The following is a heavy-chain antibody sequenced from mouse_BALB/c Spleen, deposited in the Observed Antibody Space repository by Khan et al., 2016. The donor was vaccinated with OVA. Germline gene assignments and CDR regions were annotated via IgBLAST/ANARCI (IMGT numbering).Heavy chain of an antibody. V-gene: IGHV9-2-1*01. CDR3: ARNFLYYYGSSPFAY. J-gene: IGHJ3*01. CDR1: GYTFTDYS. Sequence: QIQLVQSGPELKKPGETVKISCKAAGYTFTDYSMHWVKQAPGKGLKWMGWINTETGEPTYADDFKGRFAFSLETSDSTAYLQINNLKNEDTATYFWARNFLYYYGSSPFAYWGQGTLVTVSA. D-gene: IGHD1-1*01. CDR2: INTETGEP.